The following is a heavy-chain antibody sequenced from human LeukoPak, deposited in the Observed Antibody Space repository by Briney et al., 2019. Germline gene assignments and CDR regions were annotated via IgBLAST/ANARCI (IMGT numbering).Heavy chain of an antibody. CDR3: ASSGSYRFDY. D-gene: IGHD1-26*01. CDR2: IYSGGST. J-gene: IGHJ4*02. Sequence: GGSLRLSCAASGFTVSSNYMSWVRQAPGKGLEWVSVIYSGGSTYYADSVKGRFTISRDNAKNSLYLQMNSLRDEDTAVYYCASSGSYRFDYWGQGTLVTVSS. V-gene: IGHV3-53*01. CDR1: GFTVSSNY.